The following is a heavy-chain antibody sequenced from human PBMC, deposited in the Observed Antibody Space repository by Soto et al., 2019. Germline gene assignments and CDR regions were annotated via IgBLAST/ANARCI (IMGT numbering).Heavy chain of an antibody. CDR2: IYYSGST. V-gene: IGHV4-39*01. Sequence: SETLSLDYTVSGDSLSSSSYYWGWIRQSPGRGLEWIGSIYYSGSTYYNPSLKSRVTISVDTSKNQFSLKLSSVTAADTAVYYCARQGASTFITIFGVVTHTPDAFDIWGQGTMVTVSS. D-gene: IGHD3-3*01. J-gene: IGHJ3*02. CDR1: GDSLSSSSYY. CDR3: ARQGASTFITIFGVVTHTPDAFDI.